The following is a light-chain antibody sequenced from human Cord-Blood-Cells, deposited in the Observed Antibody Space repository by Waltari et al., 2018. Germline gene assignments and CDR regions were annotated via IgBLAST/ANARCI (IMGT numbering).Light chain of an antibody. V-gene: IGLV1-44*01. CDR1: SSHIGSNT. J-gene: IGLJ3*02. CDR3: AAWDDSLNGWV. Sequence: QSVLTQPPSASGTPGQRVTIPCSGSSSHIGSNTVNWYQQLPGTAPKRLRDRNNQRPSGVPDRFSGSKSGTSASLAISGLQSEDEADYYCAAWDDSLNGWVFGGGTKLTVL. CDR2: RNN.